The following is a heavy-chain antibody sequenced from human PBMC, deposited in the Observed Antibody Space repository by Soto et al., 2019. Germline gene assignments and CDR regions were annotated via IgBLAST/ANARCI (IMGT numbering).Heavy chain of an antibody. J-gene: IGHJ6*02. CDR2: IIPIFGTA. CDR3: ARGGYDSSGYYRPKPPSNYYYYGMDV. Sequence: SVKVSCKASGGTFSSYAISWVRQAPGQGLEWMGGIIPIFGTANYAQKFQGRVTITADESTSTAYMELSSLRSEDTAVYYCARGGYDSSGYYRPKPPSNYYYYGMDVWGQGTTVTVSS. D-gene: IGHD3-22*01. CDR1: GGTFSSYA. V-gene: IGHV1-69*13.